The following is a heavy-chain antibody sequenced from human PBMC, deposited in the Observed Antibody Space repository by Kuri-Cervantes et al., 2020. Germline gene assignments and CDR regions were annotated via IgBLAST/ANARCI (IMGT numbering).Heavy chain of an antibody. CDR1: GFTFSNAW. D-gene: IGHD3-10*01. Sequence: GESLKISCAASGFTFSNAWMSWVRQAPGKGLEWVGRIKSKTDGGTTDYAAPVKGRFTISRDDSKNTLCLQMNSLKTEDTAVYYCTTDPHYYDYYYYGMDVWGQGTTVTVSS. CDR3: TTDPHYYDYYYYGMDV. J-gene: IGHJ6*02. CDR2: IKSKTDGGTT. V-gene: IGHV3-15*01.